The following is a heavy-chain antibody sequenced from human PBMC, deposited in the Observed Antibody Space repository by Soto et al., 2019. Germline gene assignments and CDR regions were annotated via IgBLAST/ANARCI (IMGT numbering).Heavy chain of an antibody. CDR1: GFSLSTSGVG. Sequence: QITLRESGHTLVRPTQPLPLSCAFSGFSLSTSGVGVGWIRQAPGKAPEWLPVIYWDESKHYSQSLRSRLNITKATSSNQVLLTMTNMDPMETGTCYCAHQATEESPLDYWGQGTRVTVSS. CDR2: IYWDESK. CDR3: AHQATEESPLDY. J-gene: IGHJ4*02. D-gene: IGHD4-4*01. V-gene: IGHV2-5*02.